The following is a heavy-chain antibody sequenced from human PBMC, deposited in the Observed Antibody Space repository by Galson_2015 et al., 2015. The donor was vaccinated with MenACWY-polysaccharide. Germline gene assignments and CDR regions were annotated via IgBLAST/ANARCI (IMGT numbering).Heavy chain of an antibody. CDR3: AREDGRWELPLDY. J-gene: IGHJ4*02. V-gene: IGHV3-7*01. Sequence: SLRLSCAASGFAFSSYWMSWVRQAPGKGLEWVANIKQDESEKYYVDSVKGRFTISRDNAQNSLFLQMNSLRAEDTAMYYCAREDGRWELPLDYWGQGTLVTVSS. CDR1: GFAFSSYW. CDR2: IKQDESEK. D-gene: IGHD1-26*01.